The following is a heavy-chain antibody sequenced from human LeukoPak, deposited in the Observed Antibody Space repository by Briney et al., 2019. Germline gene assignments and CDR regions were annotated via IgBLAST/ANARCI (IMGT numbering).Heavy chain of an antibody. CDR1: GFTFSSYG. CDR2: IWYDGSNK. V-gene: IGHV3-33*06. J-gene: IGHJ4*02. CDR3: AKDRVSGIAVAGDFDY. D-gene: IGHD6-19*01. Sequence: PGGSLRLSCAASGFTFSSYGMHWVRQAPGKGPEWVAVIWYDGSNKYYADSVKGRFTISRDNSKNTLYLQMNSLRAEDTAVYYCAKDRVSGIAVAGDFDYWGQGTLVTV.